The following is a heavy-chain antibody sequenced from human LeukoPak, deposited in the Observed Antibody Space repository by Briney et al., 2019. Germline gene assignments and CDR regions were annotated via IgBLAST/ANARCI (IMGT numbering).Heavy chain of an antibody. CDR3: ARDPSSTGYYGLDY. Sequence: GGSLRLSCAASGVTVSSHYMNWVRRAPGKGLEWVSVITSGGSTYFADSVKGRFTVSRDNAKSSLYLQMNSLRDEDTAVYYCARDPSSTGYYGLDYWGPGTLVTVSS. V-gene: IGHV3-66*01. CDR1: GVTVSSHY. D-gene: IGHD6-13*01. CDR2: ITSGGST. J-gene: IGHJ4*02.